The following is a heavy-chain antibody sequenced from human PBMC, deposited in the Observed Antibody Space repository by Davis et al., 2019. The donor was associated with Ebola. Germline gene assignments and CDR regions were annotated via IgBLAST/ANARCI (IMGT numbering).Heavy chain of an antibody. D-gene: IGHD4-17*01. CDR2: INHSGST. CDR1: GGSFSGYY. CDR3: ARGYANWFDP. V-gene: IGHV4-34*01. J-gene: IGHJ5*02. Sequence: GSLRLSCAVYGGSFSGYYWSWIRQPPGKGLERIGEINHSGSTNYNPSLKSRVTISVDTSKNQFSLKLSSVTAADTAVYYCARGYANWFDPWGQGTLVTVS.